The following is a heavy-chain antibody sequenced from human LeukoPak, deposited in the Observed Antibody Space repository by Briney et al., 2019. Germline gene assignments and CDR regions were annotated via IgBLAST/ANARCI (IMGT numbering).Heavy chain of an antibody. V-gene: IGHV4-59*01. CDR2: IYYSGST. J-gene: IGHJ3*02. CDR1: GGSISSYY. CDR3: VAARYSSNWSAAFDI. Sequence: SETLSLTCTVSGGSISSYYWSWIRQPPGKGLEWIGYIYYSGSTNYNPSLKSRVTISVDTSKNQFSLKLSSVTAADTAVYYCVAARYSSNWSAAFDIWGQGTMVTVSS. D-gene: IGHD6-13*01.